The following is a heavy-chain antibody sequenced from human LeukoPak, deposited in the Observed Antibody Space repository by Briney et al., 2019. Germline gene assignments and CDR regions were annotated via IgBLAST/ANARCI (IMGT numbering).Heavy chain of an antibody. V-gene: IGHV3-48*04. CDR3: ARDETFVTAAVDY. Sequence: GGSLRLSCAASGFTFSSYSMNWVRQAPGKGLEWVSYISSSGSTIYYADSVKGRFTISRDNAKNSLYLQMNSLRAEDTAVYYCARDETFVTAAVDYWGQGTLVTVSS. CDR1: GFTFSSYS. D-gene: IGHD6-13*01. J-gene: IGHJ4*02. CDR2: ISSSGSTI.